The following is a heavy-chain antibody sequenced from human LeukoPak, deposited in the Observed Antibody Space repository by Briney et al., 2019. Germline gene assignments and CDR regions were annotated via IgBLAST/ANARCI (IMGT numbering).Heavy chain of an antibody. J-gene: IGHJ6*03. D-gene: IGHD3-3*01. CDR3: ARAQVLRFLEWSRPSYYYMDV. CDR2: MNPNSGNT. CDR1: GYTFTSYD. V-gene: IGHV1-8*03. Sequence: ASVKVSCKASGYTFTSYDINWVRQATGQGLEWMGWMNPNSGNTGYAQKFQGRVTITRNTSISTADMELSSLRSADTAVYYCARAQVLRFLEWSRPSYYYMDVWGKGTTVTVSS.